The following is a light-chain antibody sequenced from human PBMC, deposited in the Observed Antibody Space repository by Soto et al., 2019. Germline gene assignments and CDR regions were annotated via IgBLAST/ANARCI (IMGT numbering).Light chain of an antibody. CDR1: QGVSSY. CDR2: DAS. V-gene: IGKV3-11*01. CDR3: QQRADWPIT. J-gene: IGKJ3*01. Sequence: EIVLTQSPATLSLSPGERATLACRARQGVSSYLAWYQQKPGQAPRLLIYDASNRATGIPARFSGNGSGTDFTLTISSLEPEDFALYYCQQRADWPITFGPGTKVDIK.